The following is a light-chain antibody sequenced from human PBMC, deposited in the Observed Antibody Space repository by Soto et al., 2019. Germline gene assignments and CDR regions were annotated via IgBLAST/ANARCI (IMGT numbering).Light chain of an antibody. CDR2: VAS. Sequence: EIVLTQSPGTLSLSPGERATLSCRASQSVSSSYLAWYQQKPGQAPRLLIYVASSRATGIPDRFSGSGSGTDFTLTISRLEPEGFAVYYCQHYGSSLWTFGQGTKVDSK. V-gene: IGKV3-20*01. J-gene: IGKJ1*01. CDR1: QSVSSSY. CDR3: QHYGSSLWT.